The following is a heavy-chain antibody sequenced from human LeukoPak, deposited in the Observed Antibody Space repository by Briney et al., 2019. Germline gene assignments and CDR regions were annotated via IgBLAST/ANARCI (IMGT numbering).Heavy chain of an antibody. CDR3: AREEACSSTSCPFDY. Sequence: SVKVSCKASGGTFSSYAISWVRQAPGQGLEWMGRIIPILGIANYAQKFQGRVTITADKSTSTAYMELSSLRSEDTAVYYCAREEACSSTSCPFDYWGQGTLVTVSS. J-gene: IGHJ4*02. V-gene: IGHV1-69*04. CDR1: GGTFSSYA. CDR2: IIPILGIA. D-gene: IGHD2-2*01.